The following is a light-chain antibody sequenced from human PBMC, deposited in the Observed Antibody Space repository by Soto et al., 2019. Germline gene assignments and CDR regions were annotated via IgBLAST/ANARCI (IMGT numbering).Light chain of an antibody. V-gene: IGLV2-14*01. Sequence: QSALTQPASVSGSPGQSITISCTGTSSDVGGYNYVSWYQQYPGKAPKLMIYDVSTRPSGVSYRFSGSKSGNTASLTISGLRAEDEADYYCTSYTYTSTWVFGTGTKVTVL. CDR3: TSYTYTSTWV. CDR1: SSDVGGYNY. J-gene: IGLJ1*01. CDR2: DVS.